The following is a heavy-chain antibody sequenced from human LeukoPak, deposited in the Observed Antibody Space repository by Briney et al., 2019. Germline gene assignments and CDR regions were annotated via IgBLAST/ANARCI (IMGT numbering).Heavy chain of an antibody. D-gene: IGHD6-19*01. CDR3: ARGSGWYDY. CDR2: IYTGGTT. J-gene: IGHJ4*02. Sequence: QPGGSLRLSCAASGFTVVDNYLAWVRQSPDRGLEWVSAIYTGGTTYYADSVKGRFTISRDSSQNTLYPQMNSLRVEDTAVYFCARGSGWYDYWGQGTLVTVSS. CDR1: GFTVVDNY. V-gene: IGHV3-53*01.